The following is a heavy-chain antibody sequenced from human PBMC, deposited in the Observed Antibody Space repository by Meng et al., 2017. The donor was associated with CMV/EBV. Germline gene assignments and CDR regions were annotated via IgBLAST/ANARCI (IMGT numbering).Heavy chain of an antibody. D-gene: IGHD3-22*01. V-gene: IGHV3-30*02. CDR2: IWYDGSNN. CDR3: AKELVTYYYDSSGWDY. CDR1: GVTFSSYG. Sequence: GGSLRLSCAASGVTFSSYGMHWVRQAPGKGLEWVAYIWYDGSNNYYAASVKGRFTISRDNSKNTLYLQMNILRAEDTAVYYCAKELVTYYYDSSGWDYWGQGTLVTVSS. J-gene: IGHJ4*02.